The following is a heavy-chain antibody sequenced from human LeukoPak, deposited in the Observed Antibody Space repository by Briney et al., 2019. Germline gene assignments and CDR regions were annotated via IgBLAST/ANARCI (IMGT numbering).Heavy chain of an antibody. CDR3: ARVHRRGYCSGGSCLGREFDY. CDR2: INPNSGGT. V-gene: IGHV1-2*06. Sequence: ASVKVSCKASGYTFTGYYMHWVRQAPGQGLEWMGRINPNSGGTNYAQKFQGRVTMTRDTSISTAYMELSRLRSDDTAVYYCARVHRRGYCSGGSCLGREFDYWGQGTLVTVSS. J-gene: IGHJ4*02. CDR1: GYTFTGYY. D-gene: IGHD2-15*01.